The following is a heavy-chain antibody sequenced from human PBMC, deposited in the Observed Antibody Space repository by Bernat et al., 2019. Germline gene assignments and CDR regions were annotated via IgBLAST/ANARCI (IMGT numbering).Heavy chain of an antibody. V-gene: IGHV3-30*03. CDR1: GFTFSSYG. J-gene: IGHJ5*02. CDR2: ISYDGSNK. D-gene: IGHD3-10*01. CDR3: ARGSEMIMVRGVIPHLNWFDP. Sequence: QVQLVESGGGVVQPGRSLRLSCAASGFTFSSYGMHWVRQAPGKGLEWVAVISYDGSNKYYADSVKGRFTISRDNSKNTLYLQMNSLRAEDTAVYYCARGSEMIMVRGVIPHLNWFDPWGQGTLVTVSS.